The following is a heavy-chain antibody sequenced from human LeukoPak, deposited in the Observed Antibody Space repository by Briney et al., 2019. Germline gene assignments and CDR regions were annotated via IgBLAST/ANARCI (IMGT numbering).Heavy chain of an antibody. V-gene: IGHV1-46*01. CDR3: ARGRGGDCSSTSCSRPFDP. D-gene: IGHD2-2*01. J-gene: IGHJ5*02. CDR2: INPSGGST. CDR1: GYTFTSYY. Sequence: ASVKVSCKASGYTFTSYYMHWVRQAPGQGLEWMGIINPSGGSTSYAQKFQGRVTMTRDTSTSTVYMELSSLRSEDTAVYYCARGRGGDCSSTSCSRPFDPWGQGTLVTVSS.